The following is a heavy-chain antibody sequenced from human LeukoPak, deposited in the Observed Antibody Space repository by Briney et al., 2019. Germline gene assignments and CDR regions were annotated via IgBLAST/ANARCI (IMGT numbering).Heavy chain of an antibody. CDR2: IYYSGST. CDR3: ARDSHTYFYGSGFDL. D-gene: IGHD3-10*01. CDR1: GDSISSYY. Sequence: SETLSLTCSVSGDSISSYYWSWIRQPPGKGLEWIGYIYYSGSTNYNPSLKSRVTISVDTSKNHFSLNLSSVTAADTAVYYCARDSHTYFYGSGFDLWGRGTLVTVSS. V-gene: IGHV4-59*01. J-gene: IGHJ2*01.